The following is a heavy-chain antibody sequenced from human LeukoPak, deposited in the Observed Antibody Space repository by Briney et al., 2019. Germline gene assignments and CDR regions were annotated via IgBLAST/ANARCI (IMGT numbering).Heavy chain of an antibody. CDR2: IYYTGST. D-gene: IGHD6-13*01. Sequence: SETLSLTCTVSGDSISSSSYYWGWIRQPPGKGLEWIGSIYYTGSTYYNPSLKSRVTRSVDTSKNQFSLKLSSVTAADTAVYYCSRAIRAGYSRSWYFDLWGRGTLLTVSS. J-gene: IGHJ2*01. V-gene: IGHV4-39*01. CDR3: SRAIRAGYSRSWYFDL. CDR1: GDSISSSSYY.